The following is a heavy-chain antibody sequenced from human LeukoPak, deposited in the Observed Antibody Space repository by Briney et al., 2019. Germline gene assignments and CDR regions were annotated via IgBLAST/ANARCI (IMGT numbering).Heavy chain of an antibody. V-gene: IGHV4-4*07. D-gene: IGHD2-21*02. J-gene: IGHJ4*02. CDR3: AIVVVTAIPA. CDR1: GGSISSYD. CDR2: IYTSGST. Sequence: SETLSLTCTVSGGSISSYDWSWIRQPAGKGLEWSGRIYTSGSTNYNPSLKRRVTMSVDTSKNQFSLKLSSVTAADTAVYYCAIVVVTAIPAWGQGTLVTVSS.